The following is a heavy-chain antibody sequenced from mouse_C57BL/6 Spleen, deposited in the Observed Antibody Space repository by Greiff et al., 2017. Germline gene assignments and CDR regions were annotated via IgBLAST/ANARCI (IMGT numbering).Heavy chain of an antibody. D-gene: IGHD2-4*01. Sequence: EVKLVESGGDLVKPGGSLKLSCAASGFTFSSYGMSWVRQTPDKRLEWVATISSGGSYTYYPDSVKGRFTISRDNAKNTLYLQMSSLKSEDTAMCYCARRYDYEKYFDVWGTGTTVTVSS. CDR2: ISSGGSYT. CDR3: ARRYDYEKYFDV. CDR1: GFTFSSYG. V-gene: IGHV5-6*02. J-gene: IGHJ1*03.